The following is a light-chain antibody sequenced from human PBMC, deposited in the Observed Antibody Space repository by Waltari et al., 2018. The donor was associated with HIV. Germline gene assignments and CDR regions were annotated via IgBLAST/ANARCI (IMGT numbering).Light chain of an antibody. CDR1: QSVSSSY. V-gene: IGKV3-20*01. J-gene: IGKJ2*01. CDR3: QQYGSSPYT. CDR2: GVS. Sequence: EIVFPQFPRNLSLSPGERATLPCRASQSVSSSYLAWYQQKPGQAPRLFIYGVSSRATGVPDRFSGSGSGTDFTLTISRLEPEDFAVYYCQQYGSSPYTFGQGTKLEIK.